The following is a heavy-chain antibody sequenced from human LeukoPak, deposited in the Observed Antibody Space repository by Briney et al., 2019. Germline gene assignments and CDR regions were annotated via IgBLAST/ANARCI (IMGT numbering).Heavy chain of an antibody. CDR2: ISSSSSYT. V-gene: IGHV3-11*06. D-gene: IGHD2-2*01. Sequence: GGSLRLSCAASGFTFSDYYMSWIRQAPGKGLEWVSYISSSSSYTNYADSVKGRFTISRDNAKNSLYLQMNSLRAEDTAVYYCARDRYCSSTSCYAVGSDFDYWGQGTLVTVSS. CDR3: ARDRYCSSTSCYAVGSDFDY. J-gene: IGHJ4*02. CDR1: GFTFSDYY.